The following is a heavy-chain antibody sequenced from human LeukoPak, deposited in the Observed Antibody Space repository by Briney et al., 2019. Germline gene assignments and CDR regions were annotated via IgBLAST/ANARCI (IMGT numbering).Heavy chain of an antibody. Sequence: SETLSLTCTVSGGSISSYYWSWIRQPAGEGLEWIGRVYTSGSTNYNPSLKSRVTMSVDTSKNQFSLKLSSVTAADTAVYYCARSEYSSGWYDYWGQGTLVTVSS. J-gene: IGHJ4*02. D-gene: IGHD6-19*01. CDR3: ARSEYSSGWYDY. CDR2: VYTSGST. V-gene: IGHV4-4*07. CDR1: GGSISSYY.